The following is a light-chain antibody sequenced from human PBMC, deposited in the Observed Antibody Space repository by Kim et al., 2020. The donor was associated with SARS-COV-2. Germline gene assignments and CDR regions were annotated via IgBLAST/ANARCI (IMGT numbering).Light chain of an antibody. CDR1: QGISSY. Sequence: AIRMTQSPSSFSASTGDRVTITCQASQGISSYLAWYQQKPGKAPKLLIYAASTLQSGVPSRFSGSGSGTDFTLTISCLQSEDFATYYCQQYYSYLYTFGQGTKLEI. J-gene: IGKJ2*01. CDR2: AAS. CDR3: QQYYSYLYT. V-gene: IGKV1-8*01.